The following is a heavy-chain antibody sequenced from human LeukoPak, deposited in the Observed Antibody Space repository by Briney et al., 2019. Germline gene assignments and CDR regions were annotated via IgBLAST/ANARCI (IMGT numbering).Heavy chain of an antibody. CDR1: GFTFSSYA. Sequence: GGSLRLSCAASGFTFSSYAMHWVRQAPGKGLEWVAVISYDGSNKYYADSVKGRFTISRDNSKNTLYLQMNSLRAEDTAVYYCARGRAKEYSSSWYNVLRWGQGTLVTVSS. D-gene: IGHD6-13*01. V-gene: IGHV3-30*04. J-gene: IGHJ4*02. CDR2: ISYDGSNK. CDR3: ARGRAKEYSSSWYNVLR.